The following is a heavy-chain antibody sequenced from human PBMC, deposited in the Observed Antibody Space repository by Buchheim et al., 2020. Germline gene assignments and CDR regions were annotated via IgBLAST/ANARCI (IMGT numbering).Heavy chain of an antibody. J-gene: IGHJ4*02. Sequence: QVQLVESGGGVVQPGRSLRLSCAASGFTFSSYGMHWVRQAPGKGLEWVAVISYDGSNKYYADSVKGRFTISRDNYKNTLYLQMNSLRAEDTDVYYCAKDTPLTDTYYYDSSGYFDYWGQGTL. CDR1: GFTFSSYG. CDR3: AKDTPLTDTYYYDSSGYFDY. CDR2: ISYDGSNK. D-gene: IGHD3-22*01. V-gene: IGHV3-30*18.